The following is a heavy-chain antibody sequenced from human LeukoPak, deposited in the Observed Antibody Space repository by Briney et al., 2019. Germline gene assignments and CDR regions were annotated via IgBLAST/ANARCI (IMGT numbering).Heavy chain of an antibody. CDR1: GGTFSSYA. CDR2: IIPILGIA. J-gene: IGHJ4*02. CDR3: ATTPSTDCSSTSCYGSDY. D-gene: IGHD2-2*01. V-gene: IGHV1-69*04. Sequence: SVKVSCKSSGGTFSSYAISWVRQAPGQGLEWMGRIIPILGIANYAQKFQGRVTITADKSTSTAYMELSSLRSEDTAVYYCATTPSTDCSSTSCYGSDYWGQGTLVTVSS.